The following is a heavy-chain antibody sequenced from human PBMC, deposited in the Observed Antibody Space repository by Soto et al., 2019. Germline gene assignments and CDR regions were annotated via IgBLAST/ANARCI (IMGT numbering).Heavy chain of an antibody. J-gene: IGHJ4*02. CDR2: ISGSGGST. D-gene: IGHD3-10*01. CDR3: AKDPYYYGSGSYYNEDY. V-gene: IGHV3-23*01. CDR1: GFTFSSYA. Sequence: GGSLRLSCAASGFTFSSYAMSWVRQAPGKGLEWVSAISGSGGSTYYADSVKGRFTISRDNSKNTLYLQMNSLRAEDTAVYYCAKDPYYYGSGSYYNEDYWGQGTLVTVSS.